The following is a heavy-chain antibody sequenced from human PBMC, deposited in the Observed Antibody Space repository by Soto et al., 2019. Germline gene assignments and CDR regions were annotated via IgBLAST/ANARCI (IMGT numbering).Heavy chain of an antibody. Sequence: PGGSLRLSCVASGFTFSDHYMSWIRQAPGKGLEWISYMTPSGSSSSYADSVKGRFTISRDNAKNSLYLQMNSLRGDDTAVYYCARELSGNYFAFELWGQGTMVTVSS. CDR3: ARELSGNYFAFEL. D-gene: IGHD1-26*01. CDR2: MTPSGSSS. J-gene: IGHJ3*01. CDR1: GFTFSDHY. V-gene: IGHV3-11*01.